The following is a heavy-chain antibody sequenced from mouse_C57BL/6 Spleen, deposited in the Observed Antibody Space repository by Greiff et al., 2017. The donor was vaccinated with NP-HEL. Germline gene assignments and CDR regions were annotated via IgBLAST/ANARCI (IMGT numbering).Heavy chain of an antibody. J-gene: IGHJ3*01. CDR1: GYTFTSYW. CDR2: IYPSDSET. CDR3: ARHYGSSYVAWFAY. D-gene: IGHD1-1*01. V-gene: IGHV1-61*01. Sequence: QVQLQQPGAELVRPGSSVKLSCKASGYTFTSYWMDWVKQRPGQGLEWIGNIYPSDSETHYNQKFKDKATLTVDKSSSTAYMQLSSLTSEDSAVYYCARHYGSSYVAWFAYWGQGTLVTVSA.